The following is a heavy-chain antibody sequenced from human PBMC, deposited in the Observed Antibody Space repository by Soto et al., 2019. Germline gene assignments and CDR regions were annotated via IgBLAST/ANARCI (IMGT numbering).Heavy chain of an antibody. J-gene: IGHJ6*02. CDR1: GFTFSRYG. V-gene: IGHV3-33*01. CDR2: IYYDGSKK. D-gene: IGHD3-9*01. CDR3: AREIYDVLTGHRDGLDV. Sequence: PGGSLRLSCAASGFTFSRYGMHWVRQAPGKGLEWASLIYYDGSKKYYADSVKGRFTVSRDNSKNTLYLQMNSPRAEDSAVYYCAREIYDVLTGHRDGLDVWGQGTTVTVSS.